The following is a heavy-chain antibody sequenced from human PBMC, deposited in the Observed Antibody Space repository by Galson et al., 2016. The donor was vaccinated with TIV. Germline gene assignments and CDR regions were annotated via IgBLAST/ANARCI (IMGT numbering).Heavy chain of an antibody. J-gene: IGHJ6*02. CDR2: TIPVYDST. D-gene: IGHD1/OR15-1a*01. V-gene: IGHV1-69*13. CDR3: TFLPIYRNSCEHVPNGMDA. Sequence: SVEVSCKASGVTFYSYAFTWIRQAPGQGLEWMGGTIPVYDSTIYAQKFQGSATITADRSTDTTHLELISLNSEAAAIYYCTFLPIYRNSCEHVPNGMDAWGPGTPVTVYS. CDR1: GVTFYSYA.